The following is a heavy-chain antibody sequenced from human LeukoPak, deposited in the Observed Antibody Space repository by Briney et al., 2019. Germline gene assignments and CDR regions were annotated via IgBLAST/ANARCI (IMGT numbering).Heavy chain of an antibody. CDR3: AREKASYFDFWSGYYNYYYYYMVV. D-gene: IGHD3-3*01. CDR1: GGSISSYY. Sequence: SETLSLTCTVSGGSISSYYWSWIRQPAAKGLEWIGRIYTSGSTNYNPSLKSRVTMSVDTSKNQFSLKLSSVTAADTAVYYCAREKASYFDFWSGYYNYYYYYMVVWGKGTTVTVSS. J-gene: IGHJ6*03. V-gene: IGHV4-4*07. CDR2: IYTSGST.